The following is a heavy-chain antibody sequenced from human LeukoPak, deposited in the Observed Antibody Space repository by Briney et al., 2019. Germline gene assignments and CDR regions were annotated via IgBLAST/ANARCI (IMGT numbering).Heavy chain of an antibody. D-gene: IGHD2-2*01. CDR3: ARYCSSTKCLLY. Sequence: GGSLRLSCAASGFTFSSYEMNWVRQAPGKGLEWVSCISSSGGTMYYADSVKGRSTISRDNAEKSLYLQMNSLRAEDTAVYYCARYCSSTKCLLYWGQGTLVTVSS. CDR1: GFTFSSYE. CDR2: ISSSGGTM. V-gene: IGHV3-48*03. J-gene: IGHJ4*02.